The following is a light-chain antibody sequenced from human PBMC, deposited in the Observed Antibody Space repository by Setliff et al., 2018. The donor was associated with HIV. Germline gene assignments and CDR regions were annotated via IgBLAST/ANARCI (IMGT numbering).Light chain of an antibody. CDR3: CSYTSSTPLYV. Sequence: QSALAQPASVSGSPGQSITISCTGTSSDVGTYNYVSWYQQHPGKAPKPMIYDVNNRPSGVSNRFSGSKSGNTASLTISGLQAEDEADYYCCSYTSSTPLYVFGNGTKVTVL. CDR1: SSDVGTYNY. J-gene: IGLJ1*01. V-gene: IGLV2-14*03. CDR2: DVN.